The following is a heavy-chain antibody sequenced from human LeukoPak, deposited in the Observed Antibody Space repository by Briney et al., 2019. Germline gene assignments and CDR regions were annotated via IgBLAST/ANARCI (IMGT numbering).Heavy chain of an antibody. J-gene: IGHJ4*02. Sequence: ASVKVSCKASGYTFTGYYMHWVRQAPGQGLEWMGWINPNSGGTNYAQKFQGRVTMTRDTSISTAYMELSSLRAEDTAVYYCATLLAAAGEGRFDYWGQGTLVAVSS. V-gene: IGHV1-2*02. CDR1: GYTFTGYY. CDR3: ATLLAAAGEGRFDY. CDR2: INPNSGGT. D-gene: IGHD6-13*01.